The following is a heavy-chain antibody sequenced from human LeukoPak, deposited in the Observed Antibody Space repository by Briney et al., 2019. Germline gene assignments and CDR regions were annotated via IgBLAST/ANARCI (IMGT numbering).Heavy chain of an antibody. CDR1: GGTFSSYA. J-gene: IGHJ6*02. D-gene: IGHD3-16*02. CDR3: ASSRLGELSLRGTYYYYYYGMDV. Sequence: GASVKVSCKASGGTFSSYAISWVRQAPGQGLEWMGRIIPILGIANYAQKFQGRVTITADKSTSTAYMELSSLRSEDTAVYNCASSRLGELSLRGTYYYYYYGMDVWGQGTTVTVSS. CDR2: IIPILGIA. V-gene: IGHV1-69*04.